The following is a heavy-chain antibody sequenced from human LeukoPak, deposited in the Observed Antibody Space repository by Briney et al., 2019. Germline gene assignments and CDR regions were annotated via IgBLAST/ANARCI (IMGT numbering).Heavy chain of an antibody. D-gene: IGHD4-17*01. J-gene: IGHJ6*03. CDR2: IKQDGSEK. Sequence: GGSLRLSCAASGFTFSSYWMSWVRQAPGKGLEWVANIKQDGSEKYYVDSVKGRFTISRDNAKNSLYLQMNSLRAEDTAVYYCARIDYGDYGYYYYYMDVWGKGTTVTVSS. CDR3: ARIDYGDYGYYYYYMDV. CDR1: GFTFSSYW. V-gene: IGHV3-7*01.